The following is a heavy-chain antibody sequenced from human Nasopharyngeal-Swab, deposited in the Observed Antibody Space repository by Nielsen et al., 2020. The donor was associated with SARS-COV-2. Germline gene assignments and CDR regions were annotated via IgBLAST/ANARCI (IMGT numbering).Heavy chain of an antibody. CDR1: GYTLSNYA. D-gene: IGHD2-15*01. CDR3: AREGVGGFDV. CDR2: INAGKGNT. Sequence: ASVKVSCKASGYTLSNYAMYWVRQAPGQRPEFMGWINAGKGNTIYSQRFQGRVRISRDTSANTVYMELNRLRSEDTAVYYCAREGVGGFDVWGQGTMVTVSS. J-gene: IGHJ3*01. V-gene: IGHV1-3*01.